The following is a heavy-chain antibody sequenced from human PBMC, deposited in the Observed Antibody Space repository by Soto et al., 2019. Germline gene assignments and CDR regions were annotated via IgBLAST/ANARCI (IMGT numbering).Heavy chain of an antibody. CDR2: ISYTGRT. V-gene: IGHV4-61*03. J-gene: IGHJ4*02. D-gene: IGHD3-16*02. Sequence: SETLSLTCIVSGDSVTSGSYYWTWLRQPPGKGLEWIGYISYTGRTKYNPSLQSRVTISVDTSKNDFSLNLSSVTAADTAVYFCARYRFSGKRWSKFDYWGQGSLVTVS. CDR1: GDSVTSGSYY. CDR3: ARYRFSGKRWSKFDY.